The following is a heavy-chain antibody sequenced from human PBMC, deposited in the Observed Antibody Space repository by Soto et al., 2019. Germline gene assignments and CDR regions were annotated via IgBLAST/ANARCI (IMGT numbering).Heavy chain of an antibody. CDR3: ITACFYDYVWWSYLNGSPQIPFDY. V-gene: IGHV3-15*07. D-gene: IGHD3-16*02. CDR2: IKSKTDGGTT. J-gene: IGHJ4*02. CDR1: GFTFSNAW. Sequence: GGSLRLSCAASGFTFSNAWMNWVRQAPGKGLEWVGRIKSKTDGGTTDYAAPVKGRFTISRDDSKNTLYLQMNSLKTEDTAVYYCITACFYDYVWWSYLNGSPQIPFDYWGQGTLVTVSS.